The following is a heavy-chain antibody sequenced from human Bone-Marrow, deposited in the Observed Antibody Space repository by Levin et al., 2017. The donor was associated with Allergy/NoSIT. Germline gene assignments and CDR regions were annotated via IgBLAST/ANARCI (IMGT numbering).Heavy chain of an antibody. CDR3: ARDFTLCSKSRSASHF. CDR2: ISTENGNT. CDR1: GYAFTTYG. V-gene: IGHV1-18*01. D-gene: IGHD2-15*01. Sequence: GASVKVSCKASGYAFTTYGISWVRQAPGQGLEWVGWISTENGNTEYAQKVQGRVIMTTETSTRTVYMELRSLRSDDTAIYYCARDFTLCSKSRSASHFWGQGTMVNVSP. J-gene: IGHJ3*01.